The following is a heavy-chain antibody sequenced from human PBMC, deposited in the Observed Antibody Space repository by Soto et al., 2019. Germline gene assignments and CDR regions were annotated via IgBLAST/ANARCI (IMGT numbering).Heavy chain of an antibody. CDR1: GFSLSTSGVG. CDR3: ARAVAGTEFDF. CDR2: IYWADDK. D-gene: IGHD6-19*01. V-gene: IGHV2-5*02. Sequence: QNTLKESGPTLVKPTQTLTLTCTFSGFSLSTSGVGVGWIRQPPGKALEWRALIYWADDKRYSPSLKSSLTITRDTSKNPVFLTMTNMDPVDTATYYCARAVAGTEFDFWGQGTLVTVSS. J-gene: IGHJ4*02.